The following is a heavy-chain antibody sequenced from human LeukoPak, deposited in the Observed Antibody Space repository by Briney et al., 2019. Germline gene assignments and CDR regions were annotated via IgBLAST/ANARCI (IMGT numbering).Heavy chain of an antibody. D-gene: IGHD2-2*01. CDR3: AKEKEYQLLADY. CDR2: ISGSGGST. J-gene: IGHJ4*02. V-gene: IGHV3-23*01. Sequence: PGGSLRLSCETAGFTFSSYVMHWVRRTPGKGLEWVSAISGSGGSTYYADSVKGRFTISRDNSKNTLYLQMNSLRAEDTAVYYCAKEKEYQLLADYWGRGTLVTVSA. CDR1: GFTFSSYV.